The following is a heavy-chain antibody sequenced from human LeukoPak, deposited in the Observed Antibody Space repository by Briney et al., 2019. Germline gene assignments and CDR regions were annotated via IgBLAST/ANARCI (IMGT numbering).Heavy chain of an antibody. CDR3: ARDQDPGIAVAGTTSAWFDP. J-gene: IGHJ5*02. V-gene: IGHV1-18*01. Sequence: ASVKVSCKASGYTFTSYGISWVRQAPGQGRGWMGWISAYNGNTNYAQKLQGRVTMTTDTSTSTAYMELRSLRSDDTAVYYCARDQDPGIAVAGTTSAWFDPWGQETLVTVSS. D-gene: IGHD6-19*01. CDR1: GYTFTSYG. CDR2: ISAYNGNT.